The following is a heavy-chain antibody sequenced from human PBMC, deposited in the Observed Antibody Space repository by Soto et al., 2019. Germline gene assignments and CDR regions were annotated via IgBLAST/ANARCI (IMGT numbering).Heavy chain of an antibody. Sequence: ASVKVSCKASGYTFTGYSVDWVRQAPGQGLDWMVWINPNSGDTCLAQMFQGRVDMNRDTSIGAAYMELRGLTSDDRAAHYYAKVGALVAAVTRGYRYHAMYVWGRGTTVSISS. D-gene: IGHD1-26*01. CDR2: INPNSGDT. V-gene: IGHV1-2*02. CDR1: GYTFTGYS. CDR3: AKVGALVAAVTRGYRYHAMYV. J-gene: IGHJ6*02.